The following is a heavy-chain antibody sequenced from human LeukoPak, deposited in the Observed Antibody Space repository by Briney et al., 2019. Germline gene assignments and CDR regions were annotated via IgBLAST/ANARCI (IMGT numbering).Heavy chain of an antibody. V-gene: IGHV4-61*01. CDR1: GYSISSGYY. D-gene: IGHD2-8*01. J-gene: IGHJ6*03. Sequence: PSETLSLTCAVSGYSISSGYYWGWIRQPPGKGLEWIGYIYYSGSTNYNPSLKSRVTIAADTSKNEFFLKLSSVTAADTAVYYCARAGRTSLYNHHYMDVWGKGTTVIVSS. CDR2: IYYSGST. CDR3: ARAGRTSLYNHHYMDV.